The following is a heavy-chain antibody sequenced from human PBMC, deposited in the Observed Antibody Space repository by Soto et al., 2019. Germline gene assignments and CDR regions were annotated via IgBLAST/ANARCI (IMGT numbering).Heavy chain of an antibody. CDR1: GYTFTSYG. D-gene: IGHD3-9*01. CDR2: ISAYNGNT. CDR3: ARDHFDWLVSSSGRFDP. V-gene: IGHV1-18*01. J-gene: IGHJ5*02. Sequence: QVQLVQSGAEVKKPGASVKVSCKASGYTFTSYGISWVRQAPGQGLEWMGWISAYNGNTNYAQKLQGRVTMTTDTSTSTAYMELRSLRSDDTAVYYCARDHFDWLVSSSGRFDPWGQGTLVTVSS.